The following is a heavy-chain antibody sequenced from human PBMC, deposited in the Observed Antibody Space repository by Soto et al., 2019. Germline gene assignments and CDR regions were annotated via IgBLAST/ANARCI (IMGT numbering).Heavy chain of an antibody. CDR3: ARDRGEDTAMASLFYYYYGMDV. Sequence: GGSLRLSCAASGFTFSSYAMHWVRQAPGKGLEWVAVISYDGSNKYYADSVKGRFTISRDNSKNTLYLQMNSLRAEDTAVYYWARDRGEDTAMASLFYYYYGMDVWGQGTTVTVSS. V-gene: IGHV3-30-3*01. CDR2: ISYDGSNK. CDR1: GFTFSSYA. D-gene: IGHD5-18*01. J-gene: IGHJ6*02.